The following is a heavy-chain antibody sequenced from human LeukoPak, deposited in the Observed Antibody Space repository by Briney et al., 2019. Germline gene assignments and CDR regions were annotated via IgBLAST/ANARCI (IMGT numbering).Heavy chain of an antibody. CDR3: AKRWHSSSYYDY. Sequence: RGSLRLSCAASGFTFSSYAMSWVRQAPGKGLEWVSAISGSGGSTYYADSVKGRFTISRDNSKNTLYLQMNSLRAEDTAVYYCAKRWHSSSYYDYWGQGTLVTVSS. V-gene: IGHV3-23*01. J-gene: IGHJ4*02. CDR2: ISGSGGST. D-gene: IGHD6-6*01. CDR1: GFTFSSYA.